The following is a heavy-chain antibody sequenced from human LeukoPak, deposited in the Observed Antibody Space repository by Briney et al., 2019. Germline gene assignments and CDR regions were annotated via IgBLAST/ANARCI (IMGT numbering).Heavy chain of an antibody. V-gene: IGHV3-74*01. CDR2: INSDGSTT. CDR1: GFTFSSYW. J-gene: IGHJ5*02. D-gene: IGHD4-17*01. Sequence: GGSLRLSCAASGFTFSSYWMHWVRQTPGKGLVWVSCINSDGSTTSYADSVKGRFTISRDNAKNTLYLQMSSLRAEDTAVYYCARARDYGDYVNWFDPWGQGTLVTVSS. CDR3: ARARDYGDYVNWFDP.